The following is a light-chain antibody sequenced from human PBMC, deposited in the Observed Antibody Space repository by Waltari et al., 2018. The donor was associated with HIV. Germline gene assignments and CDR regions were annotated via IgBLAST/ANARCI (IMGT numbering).Light chain of an antibody. CDR3: CSYAGSSTV. CDR2: DVT. CDR1: SSDVGSYDL. V-gene: IGLV2-23*02. Sequence: QSALTQPASVSGAPGHSITISCTGTSSDVGSYDLVSCYQQHPGKAPKLMIYDVTKRPSGVSNRFSGSKSGNTASLTISGLQAEDEADYYCCSYAGSSTVFGGGTKLTVL. J-gene: IGLJ2*01.